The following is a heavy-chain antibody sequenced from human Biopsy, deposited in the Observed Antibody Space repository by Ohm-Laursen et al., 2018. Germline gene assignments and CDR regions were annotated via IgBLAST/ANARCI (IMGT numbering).Heavy chain of an antibody. CDR3: ARATNSTGWPYYYFYGMDV. V-gene: IGHV4-59*01. J-gene: IGHJ6*02. Sequence: SETLSLTCTVSGGSISSDYWSWIRQTQGQGLEWIGYIYYSGSTNYNPSLKSRVTISVDTSKNQFSLRLNSVTAADTAVYYCARATNSTGWPYYYFYGMDVWGQGTTVTVSS. D-gene: IGHD2/OR15-2a*01. CDR2: IYYSGST. CDR1: GGSISSDY.